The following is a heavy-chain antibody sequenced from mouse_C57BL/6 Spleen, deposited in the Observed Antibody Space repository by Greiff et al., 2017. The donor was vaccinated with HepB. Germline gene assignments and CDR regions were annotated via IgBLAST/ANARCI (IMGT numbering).Heavy chain of an antibody. D-gene: IGHD1-1*01. V-gene: IGHV1-26*01. J-gene: IGHJ1*03. Sequence: EVKLQQSGPELVKPGASVKISCKASGYTFTDYYMNWVKQSHGKSLEWIGDINPNNGGTSYNQKFKGKATLTVDKSSSTAYMELRSLTSEDSAVYYCARNVLLRSEWYFDVWGTGTTVTVSS. CDR2: INPNNGGT. CDR1: GYTFTDYY. CDR3: ARNVLLRSEWYFDV.